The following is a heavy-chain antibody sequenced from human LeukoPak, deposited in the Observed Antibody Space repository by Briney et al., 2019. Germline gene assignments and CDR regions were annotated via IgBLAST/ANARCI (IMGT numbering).Heavy chain of an antibody. D-gene: IGHD5-18*01. Sequence: AGGSLRLSCAASGFTFSSYRMNWVRQAPGKGLEWVSYISSSSSTIYYADSVKGRFTISRDNAKNSLYLQMNSLRAEDTAVYYCARRATTERGHSYGLDFWGQGTLVTVSS. CDR1: GFTFSSYR. J-gene: IGHJ4*02. CDR3: ARRATTERGHSYGLDF. V-gene: IGHV3-48*01. CDR2: ISSSSSTI.